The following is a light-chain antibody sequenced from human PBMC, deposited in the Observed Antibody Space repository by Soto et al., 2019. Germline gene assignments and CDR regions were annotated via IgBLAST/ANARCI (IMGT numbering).Light chain of an antibody. Sequence: QTVVTQEPSLTVSPGGTVTLTCGSSTGVVTSGHYPYWFQQKPGQAPRTLIYDTSNKHSWTPARFSGSLLGGKAALTLSGAQPEDEAEYYCLLSYSGPRLWVFGGGTKLTVL. J-gene: IGLJ3*02. CDR3: LLSYSGPRLWV. CDR1: TGVVTSGHY. V-gene: IGLV7-46*01. CDR2: DTS.